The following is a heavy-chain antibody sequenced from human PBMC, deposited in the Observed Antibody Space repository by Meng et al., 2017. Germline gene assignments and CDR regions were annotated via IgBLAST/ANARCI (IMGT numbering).Heavy chain of an antibody. D-gene: IGHD6-13*01. V-gene: IGHV1-69*06. Sequence: QVQLVRSGAEVKKPGSSVKVSCKASGGTFSSYAISWVRQAPGQGLEWMGGIIPIFGTANYAQKFQGRVTITADKSTSTAYMELSSLRSEDTAVYYCARDKRPSSSWYGNWFDPWGQGTLVTVSS. CDR1: GGTFSSYA. J-gene: IGHJ5*02. CDR2: IIPIFGTA. CDR3: ARDKRPSSSWYGNWFDP.